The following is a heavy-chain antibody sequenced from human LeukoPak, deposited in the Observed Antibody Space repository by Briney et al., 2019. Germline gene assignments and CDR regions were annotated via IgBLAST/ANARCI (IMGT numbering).Heavy chain of an antibody. D-gene: IGHD2-15*01. J-gene: IGHJ5*02. V-gene: IGHV4-34*01. CDR3: ARGGRSHRSPTHNRFDP. CDR1: GGSFSGYY. CDR2: INHSGST. Sequence: SETLSLTCAVYGGSFSGYYWSWIRQPPGKGLEWIGEINHSGSTNYNPSLKSRVTISVDTSKNQFSLKLSSVTAADTAVYYCARGGRSHRSPTHNRFDPWGQGTLVTVSS.